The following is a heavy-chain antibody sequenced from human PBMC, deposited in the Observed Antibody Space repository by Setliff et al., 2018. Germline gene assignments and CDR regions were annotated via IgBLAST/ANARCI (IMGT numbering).Heavy chain of an antibody. J-gene: IGHJ3*02. CDR3: ARYGGGDSDAFDI. CDR2: INPSSGAT. CDR1: GYTFTGYY. D-gene: IGHD3-16*01. Sequence: ASVKVSCKASGYTFTGYYMYWVRQAPGQGLEWMGRINPSSGATIYAQKFQGRVTMTSDTSISTAYMELGRLRSDDTAVYFCARYGGGDSDAFDIWGQGTMVTVSS. V-gene: IGHV1-2*06.